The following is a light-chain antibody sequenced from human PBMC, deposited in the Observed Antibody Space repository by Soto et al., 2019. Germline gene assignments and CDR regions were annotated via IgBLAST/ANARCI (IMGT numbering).Light chain of an antibody. CDR2: AAS. CDR3: QQTYSLSRVT. J-gene: IGKJ3*01. CDR1: QSISNS. V-gene: IGKV1-39*01. Sequence: DIQLTQSPSSLSASVGDRVSITCRASQSISNSLNWYQQKPGKAPKVLIYAASNLLSGVPARFSGSGSGTDFTLTISSLQPEDFATYFCQQTYSLSRVTFGPGTNVDLK.